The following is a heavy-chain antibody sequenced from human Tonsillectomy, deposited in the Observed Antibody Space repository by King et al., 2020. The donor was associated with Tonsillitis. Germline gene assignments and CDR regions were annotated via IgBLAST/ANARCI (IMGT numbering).Heavy chain of an antibody. CDR1: GGSFTDYY. D-gene: IGHD1-26*01. Sequence: VQLQQWGAGLLKPSETLSLTCAVYGGSFTDYYWNWIRQPPGKGLELIGEINHSGSANYNPSLKSRVTISVDTSKSHFSLQLSSVTAADTAVYYCASSYSGNYYDGFDIWGQGTMVTVSS. J-gene: IGHJ3*02. CDR3: ASSYSGNYYDGFDI. V-gene: IGHV4-34*01. CDR2: INHSGSA.